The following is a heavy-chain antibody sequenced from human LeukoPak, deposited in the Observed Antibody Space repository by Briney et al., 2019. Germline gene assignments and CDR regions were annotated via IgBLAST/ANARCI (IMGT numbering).Heavy chain of an antibody. V-gene: IGHV3-33*01. D-gene: IGHD2-2*01. CDR3: ARGRGCSSMSCYPDY. CDR2: LWFDASNK. J-gene: IGHJ4*02. CDR1: GFTFSSYG. Sequence: GGSLRLSCTASGFTFSSYGMHWVRQAPGKGLEWVALLWFDASNKYYGDSVKDRFNISRDNSKNTLYLEMNSLRADDTAVYFCARGRGCSSMSCYPDYWGQGTLVTVSS.